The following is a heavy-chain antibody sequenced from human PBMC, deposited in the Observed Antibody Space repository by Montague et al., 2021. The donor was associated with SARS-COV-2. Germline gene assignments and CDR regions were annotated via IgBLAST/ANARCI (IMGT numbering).Heavy chain of an antibody. CDR1: GGSISSGSHY. CDR2: IDTSGNT. CDR3: GRRIDYYGIDV. J-gene: IGHJ6*02. V-gene: IGHV4-61*02. Sequence: TLSLTCTVSGGSISSGSHYWSWIRQPAGKGLEWIGRIDTSGNTKYISSLKSRVTISVDTSKNQFSLKLSSVTAADTAVYYCGRRIDYYGIDVWGQGTTVTVSS. D-gene: IGHD1-26*01.